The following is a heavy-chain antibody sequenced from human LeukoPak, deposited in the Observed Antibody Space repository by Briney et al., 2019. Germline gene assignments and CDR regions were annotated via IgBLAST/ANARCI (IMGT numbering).Heavy chain of an antibody. D-gene: IGHD1-7*01. CDR3: ARDNWNYGSSMDV. CDR1: GGSISSYY. J-gene: IGHJ6*02. Sequence: SEALSLTCTVSGGSISSYYWSWIRQPPGKGLEWIGYIYYSGSTNYNPSLKSRVTISVDTSKNQFSLKLSSVTAADTAVYYCARDNWNYGSSMDVWGQGTTVTVSS. V-gene: IGHV4-59*01. CDR2: IYYSGST.